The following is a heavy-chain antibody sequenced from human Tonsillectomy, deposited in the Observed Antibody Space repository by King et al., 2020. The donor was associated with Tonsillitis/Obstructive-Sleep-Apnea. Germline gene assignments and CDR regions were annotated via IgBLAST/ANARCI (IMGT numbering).Heavy chain of an antibody. D-gene: IGHD1-26*01. Sequence: QLQESGPGLVKPSETLSLTCTVSGGSISSYYWSWIRQPPGKGLEWIGYIYYSGSTNSNPSLKSRVTISVDTSKNQFSLKLSSVTAADTAVYYCARLGGSYANDAFEIWGQGTMVTVSS. J-gene: IGHJ3*02. CDR3: ARLGGSYANDAFEI. V-gene: IGHV4-59*08. CDR2: IYYSGST. CDR1: GGSISSYY.